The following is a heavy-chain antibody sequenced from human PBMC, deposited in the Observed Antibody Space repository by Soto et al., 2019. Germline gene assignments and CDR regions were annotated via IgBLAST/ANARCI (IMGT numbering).Heavy chain of an antibody. CDR3: ARDRTGAAYFDN. CDR2: INPAGDIT. Sequence: QVQLVQSGAEVKKPGTSVKVSCKASGFTVTNYYMHWLRLAPGQGPEWMGLINPAGDITSFAPKFRGRVTVTRHTSTSTIYMEMRGLRSDDTAFYYCARDRTGAAYFDNWGQGTRVTVS. J-gene: IGHJ4*02. V-gene: IGHV1-46*03. D-gene: IGHD1-26*01. CDR1: GFTVTNYY.